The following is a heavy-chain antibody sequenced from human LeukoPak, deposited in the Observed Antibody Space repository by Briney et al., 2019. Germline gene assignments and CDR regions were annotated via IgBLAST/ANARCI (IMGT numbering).Heavy chain of an antibody. J-gene: IGHJ4*02. CDR3: ARDNRYFDWLRTVNYFDY. D-gene: IGHD3-9*01. Sequence: GSLRLSCAASGFTFSSYAMHWVRQAPGKGLEWVAVISYDGSNKYYADSVKGRFTISRDNSKNTLYLQMNSLRAEDTAVYYCARDNRYFDWLRTVNYFDYWGQGTLVTVSS. V-gene: IGHV3-30*04. CDR2: ISYDGSNK. CDR1: GFTFSSYA.